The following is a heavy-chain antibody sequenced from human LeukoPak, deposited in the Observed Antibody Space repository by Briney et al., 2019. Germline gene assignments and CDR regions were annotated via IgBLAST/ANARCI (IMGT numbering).Heavy chain of an antibody. Sequence: GGSLRLSCAAFGFTFSSYGMHWVRQTPGKGLEWVAFIRHDGGYQQYADSVKGRFTVSRDNSKDMVYLQMNSLRTEDTAVYYCAKNRDSSDYPRDFDFWGQGTLVTVSS. CDR2: IRHDGGYQ. D-gene: IGHD3-22*01. CDR1: GFTFSSYG. CDR3: AKNRDSSDYPRDFDF. V-gene: IGHV3-30*02. J-gene: IGHJ4*02.